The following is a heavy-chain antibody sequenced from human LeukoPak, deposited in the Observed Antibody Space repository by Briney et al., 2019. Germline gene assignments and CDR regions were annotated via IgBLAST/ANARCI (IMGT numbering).Heavy chain of an antibody. CDR1: GFTFTGYY. CDR3: ARDSGFFDY. J-gene: IGHJ4*02. Sequence: ASVKVSCKASGFTFTGYYIHWVRQAPGQGLEWMGRINPNSGDTNYSQKFRGRVTMTRDTPISTAYMELSRLTSDDTAVYYCARDSGFFDYWGQGTLVTVSS. V-gene: IGHV1-2*06. CDR2: INPNSGDT.